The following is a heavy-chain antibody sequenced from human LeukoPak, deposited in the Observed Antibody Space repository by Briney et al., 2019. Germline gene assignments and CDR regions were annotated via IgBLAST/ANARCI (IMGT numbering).Heavy chain of an antibody. D-gene: IGHD3-3*02. CDR3: AKDQISRSDRFDY. V-gene: IGHV3-23*01. Sequence: GGSLRLSCAASGFNFSSYGMTWVRQAPGKGLEWVSIISGSGRDTYYADSVKGRFTISRDKSKNTLYLQMNSLRAEDTAVYYCAKDQISRSDRFDYWGQGTLVTVSS. CDR2: ISGSGRDT. CDR1: GFNFSSYG. J-gene: IGHJ4*02.